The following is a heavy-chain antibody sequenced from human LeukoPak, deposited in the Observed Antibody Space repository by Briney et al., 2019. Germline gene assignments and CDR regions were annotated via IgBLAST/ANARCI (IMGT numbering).Heavy chain of an antibody. CDR2: IIPIFGTA. CDR3: ARGGYGDDEDAFDI. J-gene: IGHJ3*02. Sequence: SVKVSCKASGGTFSSYAISWVRQAPGQGLEWMGRIIPIFGTANYAQKFQGRVTITTDESTSTAYMELSSLRSEDTAVYYCARGGYGDDEDAFDIWGQGTMVTVSS. V-gene: IGHV1-69*05. D-gene: IGHD4-17*01. CDR1: GGTFSSYA.